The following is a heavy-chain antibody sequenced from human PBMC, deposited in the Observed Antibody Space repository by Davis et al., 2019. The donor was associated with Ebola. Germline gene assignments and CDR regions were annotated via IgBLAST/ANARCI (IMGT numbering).Heavy chain of an antibody. Sequence: GESLKISCAASGFTFSSYGMHWVRQAPGKGLEWVAVIWYDGSNKYYADSVKGRFTISRDNSKNTLYLQMNSLRAEDTAVYYCARDGPPYYDSSGYYAHWGQGTLVTVSS. CDR3: ARDGPPYYDSSGYYAH. CDR2: IWYDGSNK. CDR1: GFTFSSYG. J-gene: IGHJ4*02. V-gene: IGHV3-33*01. D-gene: IGHD3-22*01.